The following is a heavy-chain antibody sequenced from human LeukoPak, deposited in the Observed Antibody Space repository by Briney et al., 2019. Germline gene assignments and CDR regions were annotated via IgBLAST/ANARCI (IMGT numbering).Heavy chain of an antibody. CDR3: ARGTMFPYYFDY. V-gene: IGHV3-21*01. J-gene: IGHJ4*02. Sequence: GGSLRLFCAASGFTFSSYSMKWVRQAPGKGLEWVSFISSSSSYIYYADSVKGRFTISRDNAKNSLYLQMNSLRAEDTAVYYCARGTMFPYYFDYWGQGTLVTVSS. CDR2: ISSSSSYI. D-gene: IGHD3-10*02. CDR1: GFTFSSYS.